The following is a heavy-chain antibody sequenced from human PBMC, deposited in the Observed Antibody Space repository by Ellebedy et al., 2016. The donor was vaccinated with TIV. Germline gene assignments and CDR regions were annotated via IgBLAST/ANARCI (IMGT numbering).Heavy chain of an antibody. CDR2: VNYGGFT. Sequence: MPSETLSLTCTVSRGSFINYYGSWIRQPPGKGLEYIGYVNYGGFTLYNPSLKGRVTMSVDTSKNQFSLRLSSVTAADTAVYYCARHDNVPLIRRGFDYWGQGILVTVSS. CDR1: RGSFINYY. V-gene: IGHV4-59*01. CDR3: ARHDNVPLIRRGFDY. D-gene: IGHD5-24*01. J-gene: IGHJ4*02.